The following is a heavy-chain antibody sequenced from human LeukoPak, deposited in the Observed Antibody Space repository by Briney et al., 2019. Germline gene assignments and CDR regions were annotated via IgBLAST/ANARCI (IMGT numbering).Heavy chain of an antibody. CDR1: AFTFSSYH. J-gene: IGHJ4*02. Sequence: GGSLRLSCAASAFTFSSYHMDWVRQAPGKGLEWVAMISYDGTNKYHADSEKGRFTISRDNSKNTLYLQMNSLRAEDTAVYYCASEMNNGSSDWGQGTLVTVSA. D-gene: IGHD1-26*01. V-gene: IGHV3-30-3*01. CDR2: ISYDGTNK. CDR3: ASEMNNGSSD.